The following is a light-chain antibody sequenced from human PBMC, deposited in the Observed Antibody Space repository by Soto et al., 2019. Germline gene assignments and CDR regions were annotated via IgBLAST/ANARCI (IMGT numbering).Light chain of an antibody. V-gene: IGKV1-5*03. CDR1: QSIDSW. CDR2: EAS. J-gene: IGKJ1*01. Sequence: DIQMTQSPSTLSASVGDRVTITCRASQSIDSWLAWFQQKPGKTPDLLIYEASSLESGVPSRFSGSGSGTEFTLTISSLQPDDFATYYCQQYTSYSAGTFGQWTKVEIK. CDR3: QQYTSYSAGT.